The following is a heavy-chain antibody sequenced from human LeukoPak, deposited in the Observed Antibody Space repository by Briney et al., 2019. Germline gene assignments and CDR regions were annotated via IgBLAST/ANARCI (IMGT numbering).Heavy chain of an antibody. CDR2: IIPIFGTA. CDR3: ASLKPYYDSSGLALGYFDY. J-gene: IGHJ4*02. D-gene: IGHD3-22*01. CDR1: GGTFSSYA. Sequence: ASVKVSCKASGGTFSSYAISWVRQAPGQGLEWMGGIIPIFGTANYAQKFQGRVTITADKSTSTAYMELSSLRSEDTAVYYCASLKPYYDSSGLALGYFDYWGQGTLVTVSS. V-gene: IGHV1-69*06.